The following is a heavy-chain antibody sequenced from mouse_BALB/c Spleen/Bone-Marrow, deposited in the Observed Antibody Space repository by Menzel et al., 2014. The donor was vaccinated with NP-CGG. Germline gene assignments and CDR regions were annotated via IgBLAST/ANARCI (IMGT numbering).Heavy chain of an antibody. CDR2: SRNKAKYYTT. V-gene: IGHV7-1*02. CDR1: GFTFSDFY. CDR3: ARDVGYGNYFVY. D-gene: IGHD2-10*02. J-gene: IGHJ3*01. Sequence: EVQLGESGGGLVQPGDSLRLSCATSGFTFSDFYMEWVRQPPGKRLEWIAASRNKAKYYTTEYSASVKGRFIVSRDTSQSVLYLQMNALRAEDTAIYYCARDVGYGNYFVYWGQGTLVTVSA.